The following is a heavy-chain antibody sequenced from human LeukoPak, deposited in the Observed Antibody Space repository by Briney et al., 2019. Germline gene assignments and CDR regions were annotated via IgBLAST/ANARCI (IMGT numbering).Heavy chain of an antibody. CDR1: GGSISSYY. J-gene: IGHJ5*02. V-gene: IGHV4-59*01. D-gene: IGHD3-3*01. Sequence: PSETLSLTCTVSGGSISSYYWSWIRQPPGKGLEWIGYIYYSGSTNYNPSLKSRVTISVDTSKNQFSLKLSSVTAADTAVYYCARDLGYDFWSGYQYNWFDPWGQGTLVTVSS. CDR3: ARDLGYDFWSGYQYNWFDP. CDR2: IYYSGST.